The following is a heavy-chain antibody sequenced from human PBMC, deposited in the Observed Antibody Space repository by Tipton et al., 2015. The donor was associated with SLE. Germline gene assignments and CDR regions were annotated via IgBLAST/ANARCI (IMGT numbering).Heavy chain of an antibody. J-gene: IGHJ4*02. CDR2: IYYSGST. Sequence: TLSLTCTVSGGSISNSSYYWGWIRQPPGKGLEWIGSIYYSGSTYYNPSLKSRVTISVDTSKNQLSLNVISMTAADTAVYYCARLAVAGMWYYFDFWGQGAPVTVSS. D-gene: IGHD6-19*01. V-gene: IGHV4-39*07. CDR3: ARLAVAGMWYYFDF. CDR1: GGSISNSSYY.